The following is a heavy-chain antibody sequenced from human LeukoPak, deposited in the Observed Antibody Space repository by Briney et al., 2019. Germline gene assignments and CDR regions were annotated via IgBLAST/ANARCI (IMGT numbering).Heavy chain of an antibody. D-gene: IGHD2-8*02. CDR3: ATYRQVLLPFES. V-gene: IGHV3-30*02. Sequence: PGGSLRLSCAASGFTFSGYGMHWVRQAPGKGLEWVTFIRYDERNKYYADSVRGRFTISRDNSKSTLSLQMNSLRAEDTAIYYCATYRQVLLPFESWGQGTLVTVSS. CDR2: IRYDERNK. CDR1: GFTFSGYG. J-gene: IGHJ4*02.